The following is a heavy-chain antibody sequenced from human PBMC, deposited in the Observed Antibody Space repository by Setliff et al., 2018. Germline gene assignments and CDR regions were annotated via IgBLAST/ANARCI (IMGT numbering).Heavy chain of an antibody. Sequence: GGSLRLSCAASGFTFSTYRMHWVRQAPGKGLEWVAVIWDDGVKKYHADSVKGRFTISRDNTNNLLYLEMNSLRAEDTAVYYCAGSRGYFVQADWGQGTLVTVSS. CDR1: GFTFSTYR. J-gene: IGHJ4*02. V-gene: IGHV3-33*08. CDR3: AGSRGYFVQAD. D-gene: IGHD1-1*01. CDR2: IWDDGVKK.